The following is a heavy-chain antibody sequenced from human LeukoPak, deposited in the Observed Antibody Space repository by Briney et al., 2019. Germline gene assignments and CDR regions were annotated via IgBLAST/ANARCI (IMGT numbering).Heavy chain of an antibody. J-gene: IGHJ4*02. Sequence: GGSLRLSCAASGFTFSSCSMNWVRQAPGKGLEWISYIGISSGNTKYADSVKGRFTISGDKAKNSVYLQMNSLRVEDTAVYYCARDTKYAFDNWGQGALVTVSS. V-gene: IGHV3-48*01. CDR2: IGISSGNT. CDR1: GFTFSSCS. D-gene: IGHD2-2*01. CDR3: ARDTKYAFDN.